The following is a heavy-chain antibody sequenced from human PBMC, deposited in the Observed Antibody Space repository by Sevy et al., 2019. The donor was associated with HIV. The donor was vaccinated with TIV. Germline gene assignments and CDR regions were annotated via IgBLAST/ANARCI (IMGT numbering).Heavy chain of an antibody. D-gene: IGHD1-1*01. CDR1: GYTFTTSA. J-gene: IGHJ6*02. V-gene: IGHV1-3*01. Sequence: ASVKVSCKASGYTFTTSAMHWVRQAPGQSLEWMGWINAGNSDTKYSQKFQDRVTITRDTSASTVYMELSSLRSEDTAVYYWARDQRGGNYRDYYFYGMDVWGPGTTVTVSS. CDR3: ARDQRGGNYRDYYFYGMDV. CDR2: INAGNSDT.